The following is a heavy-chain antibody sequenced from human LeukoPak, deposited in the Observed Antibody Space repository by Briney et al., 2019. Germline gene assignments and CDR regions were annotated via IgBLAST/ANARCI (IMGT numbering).Heavy chain of an antibody. CDR3: ARAGVGIVVVPAAIYPDY. CDR2: ISSSGSTI. D-gene: IGHD2-2*03. V-gene: IGHV3-11*01. CDR1: GFTFSDYY. J-gene: IGHJ4*02. Sequence: GGSLRLSCAASGFTFSDYYMSWIRQAPGKGREWVSYISSSGSTIYYADSVKGRFTISRDSAKNSLYLQMNSLRAEDTAVYYCARAGVGIVVVPAAIYPDYWGQGTLVTVSS.